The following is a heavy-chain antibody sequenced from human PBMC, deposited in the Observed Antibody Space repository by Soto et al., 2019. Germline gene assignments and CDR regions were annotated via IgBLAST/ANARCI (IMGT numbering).Heavy chain of an antibody. CDR1: GFTFDEYA. D-gene: IGHD6-19*01. J-gene: IGHJ6*02. Sequence: EVQLVESGGGLVQPGRSLRLSCTASGFTFDEYAMHWVRQPLGKGLEWVSGTTWNSDIIAYADSVKGRFTISRDNAKNSLYLQMNSPRAEDTALYYCVRVNASGPYYSGMDVWGQGTTVTVSS. CDR2: TTWNSDII. V-gene: IGHV3-9*01. CDR3: VRVNASGPYYSGMDV.